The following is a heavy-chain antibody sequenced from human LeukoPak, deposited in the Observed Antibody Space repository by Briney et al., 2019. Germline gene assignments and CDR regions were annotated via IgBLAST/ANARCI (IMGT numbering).Heavy chain of an antibody. Sequence: GGSLRLSCAASGFTFSSYGMHWVRQAPGEGLEWVALIWYDGNNKYYADSVKGRFTVSRDDSKNTLYLQMNSLRAEDTVVYYCAKDGGLWVSAHWGDSWGRGTLVTVSS. CDR2: IWYDGNNK. D-gene: IGHD7-27*01. CDR3: AKDGGLWVSAHWGDS. CDR1: GFTFSSYG. J-gene: IGHJ4*02. V-gene: IGHV3-33*06.